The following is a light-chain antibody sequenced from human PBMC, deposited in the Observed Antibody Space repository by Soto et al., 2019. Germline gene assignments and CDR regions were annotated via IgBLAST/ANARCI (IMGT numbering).Light chain of an antibody. V-gene: IGKV1-5*01. CDR3: QQYKTYPWT. J-gene: IGKJ1*01. CDR2: DAS. CDR1: QSVSNW. Sequence: DIQMTQSPSTLSASLGDRVSITCRASQSVSNWLAWYQQKPGIAPNLLIYDASTLESGVPSRFSGSGSGTEFTLTISSLQTDDFATYYCQQYKTYPWTFGKGTKV.